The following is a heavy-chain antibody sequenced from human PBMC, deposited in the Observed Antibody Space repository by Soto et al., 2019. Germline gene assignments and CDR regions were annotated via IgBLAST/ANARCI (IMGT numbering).Heavy chain of an antibody. CDR3: AREVMVRGVGAVNWFDP. V-gene: IGHV4-30-4*01. CDR2: IYYSGST. J-gene: IGHJ5*02. D-gene: IGHD3-10*01. Sequence: SETLSLTCTVSGGSISSGDYYWSWIRQPPGKGLEWIGYIYYSGSTYYNPSLKSRVTISVDTSKNQFSLKLSSVTAADTAVYYCAREVMVRGVGAVNWFDPWGQGTLVTVS. CDR1: GGSISSGDYY.